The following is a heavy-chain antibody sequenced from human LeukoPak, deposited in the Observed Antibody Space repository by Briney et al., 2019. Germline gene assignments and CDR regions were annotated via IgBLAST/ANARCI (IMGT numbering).Heavy chain of an antibody. V-gene: IGHV3-23*01. CDR2: ISGSGGST. CDR1: GFTFSSYA. J-gene: IGHJ4*02. Sequence: GGSLRLSCAASGFTFSSYAMSWVRQAPGKGLEWVSAISGSGGSTYYADSVKGRFTISRDNSKNTLFLQMSSLRVEDTAVYYCAKDREKPSQFDYWGQGTLVTVSS. CDR3: AKDREKPSQFDY.